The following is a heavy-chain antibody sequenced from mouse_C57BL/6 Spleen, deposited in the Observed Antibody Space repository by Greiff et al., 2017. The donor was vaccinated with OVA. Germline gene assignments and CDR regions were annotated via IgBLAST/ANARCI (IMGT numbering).Heavy chain of an antibody. CDR3: AREEGSSLAWFAY. J-gene: IGHJ3*01. D-gene: IGHD1-1*01. CDR1: GYTFTSYG. CDR2: IYPRSGNT. V-gene: IGHV1-81*01. Sequence: VQLQESGAELARPGASVKLSCKASGYTFTSYGISWVKQRTGQGLEWIGEIYPRSGNTYYNEKFKGKATLTADKSSSTAYMELRSLTSEDSAVYFCAREEGSSLAWFAYWGQGTLVTVSA.